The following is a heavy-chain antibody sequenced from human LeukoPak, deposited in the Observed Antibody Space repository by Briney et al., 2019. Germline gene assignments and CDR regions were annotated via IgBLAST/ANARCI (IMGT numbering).Heavy chain of an antibody. V-gene: IGHV3-53*01. Sequence: GGSLRLSCAASGFTVSSNYMSWVRQAPGKGLEWVSVIYSGGSTYYADSVKGRFTISRDNSKNTLYLQMTILRAEDTAVYYGARGLGRFLEWYFDYWGQGTLVTVSS. CDR2: IYSGGST. CDR3: ARGLGRFLEWYFDY. CDR1: GFTVSSNY. J-gene: IGHJ4*02. D-gene: IGHD3-3*01.